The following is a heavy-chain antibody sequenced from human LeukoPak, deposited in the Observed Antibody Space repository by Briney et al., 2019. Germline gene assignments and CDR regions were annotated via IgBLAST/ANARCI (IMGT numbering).Heavy chain of an antibody. CDR1: GFTFSSYA. J-gene: IGHJ6*02. CDR3: ARGMTTVTYYYYNGMGV. CDR2: ISSSSSYI. Sequence: GGSLRLSCAASGFTFSSYAMSWVRQTPGKGLEWVSSISSSSSYIYYADSVKGRFTISRDTAKSSLYLQMKSLRAEDTAIYSCARGMTTVTYYYYNGMGVWGQGTTVTVSS. V-gene: IGHV3-21*01. D-gene: IGHD4-17*01.